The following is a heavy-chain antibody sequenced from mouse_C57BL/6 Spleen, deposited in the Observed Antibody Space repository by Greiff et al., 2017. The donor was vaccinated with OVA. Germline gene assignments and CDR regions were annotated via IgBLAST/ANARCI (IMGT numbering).Heavy chain of an antibody. J-gene: IGHJ4*01. V-gene: IGHV1-76*01. Sequence: QVHVKQSGAELVRPEASVKLSCKATEKNFTDYYINWVKQRPGQGLEWIARIYPGSGNTYYNEKFKGKATLTAEKSSSTAYMQLSSLTSEDSAVYFCARQGMDYWGQGTSVTVSS. CDR1: EKNFTDYY. CDR2: IYPGSGNT. CDR3: ARQGMDY.